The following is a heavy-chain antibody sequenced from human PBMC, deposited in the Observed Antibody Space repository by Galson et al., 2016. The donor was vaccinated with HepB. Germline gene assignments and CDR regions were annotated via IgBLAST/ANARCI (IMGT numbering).Heavy chain of an antibody. CDR2: ITSSGVAI. CDR1: GFTFASYG. CDR3: ARDIYGPTYFYYYGLDV. Sequence: LRLSCAGPGFTFASYGMNWVRQAPGKGPEWVSYITSSGVAIYYTDSVKGRFTIPRANAKNSLYLQMNSLRAEDTAVYYCARDIYGPTYFYYYGLDVWGEGTTVTVSA. D-gene: IGHD2/OR15-2a*01. J-gene: IGHJ6*04. V-gene: IGHV3-48*01.